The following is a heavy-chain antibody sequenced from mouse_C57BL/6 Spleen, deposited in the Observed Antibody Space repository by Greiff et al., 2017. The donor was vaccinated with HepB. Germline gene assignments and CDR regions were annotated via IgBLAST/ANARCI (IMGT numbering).Heavy chain of an antibody. CDR1: GFTFSDYG. D-gene: IGHD2-3*01. Sequence: EVKVVESGGGLVKPGGSLKLSCAASGFTFSDYGMHWVRQAPEKGLEWVAYISSGSSTIYYADTVKGRFTISRDNAKNTLFLQMTSLRSEDTAMYYCARREIYDGYPFDYWGQGTTLTVSS. V-gene: IGHV5-17*01. CDR3: ARREIYDGYPFDY. J-gene: IGHJ2*01. CDR2: ISSGSSTI.